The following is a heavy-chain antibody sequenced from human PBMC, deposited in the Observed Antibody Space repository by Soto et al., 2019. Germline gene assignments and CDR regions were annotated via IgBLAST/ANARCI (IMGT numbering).Heavy chain of an antibody. CDR1: GYTFTGYY. CDR3: ARDRRYGCNSWHDAFDI. V-gene: IGHV1-2*04. D-gene: IGHD4-17*01. J-gene: IGHJ3*02. Sequence: VASLKVSCKTSGYTFTGYYMHWVRQAPGQGLEWMGWINPNNGGTNYAQKFQGWVTMTRDTSISTAYMELSRLRFDDTAVYYCARDRRYGCNSWHDAFDIWGQGTMVTVSS. CDR2: INPNNGGT.